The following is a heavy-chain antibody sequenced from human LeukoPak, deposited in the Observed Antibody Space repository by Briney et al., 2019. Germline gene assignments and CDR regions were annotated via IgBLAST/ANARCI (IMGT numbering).Heavy chain of an antibody. CDR3: AKTRGSYDFYGMDV. Sequence: GGSLRLSCAASGFTFSTYAMTWVRQAPGKGLEWVSAISGGGDRTYYADSVKGRFTISRDNSRNTLYLQMNSLRVEDSAVYYCAKTRGSYDFYGMDVWGQGTTVIVSS. CDR1: GFTFSTYA. J-gene: IGHJ6*02. V-gene: IGHV3-23*01. CDR2: ISGGGDRT. D-gene: IGHD3-10*01.